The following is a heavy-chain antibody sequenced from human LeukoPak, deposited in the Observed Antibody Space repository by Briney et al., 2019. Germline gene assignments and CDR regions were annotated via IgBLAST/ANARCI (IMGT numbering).Heavy chain of an antibody. D-gene: IGHD3-22*01. CDR1: GFTFSSSN. Sequence: PGGSLRLSCAASGFTFSSSNMNWVRQAPGRGLEWVSSISSSSTYILYADSVKGRFTISRDNAKNSLYLQMNSLRAEDTALYYCARDSPFGYYDSSAQYAFDIWGQGTMVTVSS. J-gene: IGHJ3*02. CDR3: ARDSPFGYYDSSAQYAFDI. CDR2: ISSSSTYI. V-gene: IGHV3-21*04.